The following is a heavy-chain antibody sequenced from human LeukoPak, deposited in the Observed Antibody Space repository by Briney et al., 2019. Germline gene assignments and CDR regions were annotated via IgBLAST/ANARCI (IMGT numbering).Heavy chain of an antibody. D-gene: IGHD3-22*01. CDR3: ANDYYDSRGYYRNQNYNWFDP. V-gene: IGHV1-69*13. Sequence: ASVKVSCTASGGTLSSYAISWARHAPGQGLEWMGGIIPIFGTANYAQKFQGRDTLTADESTSTAYMERSSVRSEDTAVYYCANDYYDSRGYYRNQNYNWFDPWGQGTLVTGS. CDR1: GGTLSSYA. J-gene: IGHJ5*02. CDR2: IIPIFGTA.